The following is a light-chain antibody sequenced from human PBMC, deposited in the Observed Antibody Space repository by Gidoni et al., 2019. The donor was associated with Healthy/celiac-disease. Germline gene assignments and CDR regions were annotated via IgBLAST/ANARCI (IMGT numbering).Light chain of an antibody. J-gene: IGKJ3*01. CDR3: QKYNSALLFT. CDR1: QGISNY. CDR2: AAS. V-gene: IGKV1-27*01. Sequence: DIQMTQSPSSLSASVGDRVTITCRASQGISNYLAWYQQKPGKVPKLLIYAASTLQSGVPSRFSGSGSGTDFTRTISSLQTEDVATYYCQKYNSALLFTFGPGTKVDIK.